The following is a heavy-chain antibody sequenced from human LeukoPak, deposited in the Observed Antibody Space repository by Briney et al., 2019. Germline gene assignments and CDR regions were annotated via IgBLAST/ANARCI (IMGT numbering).Heavy chain of an antibody. V-gene: IGHV4-38-2*02. D-gene: IGHD3-10*01. Sequence: SETLSLTCTVSGYSISSGYHWGWIRQPPGKGLEWIGSIYHSGSTYYNPSLKSRVTISVDTSKNQFSLKLSSVTAADTAVYYCARGGYYGSGNDFRFDPWGQGTLVTVSS. CDR1: GYSISSGYH. CDR3: ARGGYYGSGNDFRFDP. J-gene: IGHJ5*02. CDR2: IYHSGST.